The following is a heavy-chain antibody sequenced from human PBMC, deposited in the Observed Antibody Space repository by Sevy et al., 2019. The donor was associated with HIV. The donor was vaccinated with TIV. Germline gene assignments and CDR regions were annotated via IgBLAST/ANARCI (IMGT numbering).Heavy chain of an antibody. Sequence: GGSLRLSCAASGFTFSSYAMRWVRQAPGKGLEWVAVISYDGSNKYYADSVKGRFTISRDNSKNTLYLQMNSLRAEDTAVYYCARDGRDFWSGYPFNYWGQGTLVTVSS. J-gene: IGHJ4*02. V-gene: IGHV3-30*04. D-gene: IGHD3-3*01. CDR2: ISYDGSNK. CDR3: ARDGRDFWSGYPFNY. CDR1: GFTFSSYA.